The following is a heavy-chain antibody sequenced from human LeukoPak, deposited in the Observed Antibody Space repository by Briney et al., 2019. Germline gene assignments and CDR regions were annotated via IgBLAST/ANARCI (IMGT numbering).Heavy chain of an antibody. CDR3: AMVSGSYSMIDY. Sequence: SVKVSCKASVGTFSSYAISWVRQAPGQGLEWMGGIIPIFGTANYAQKFQGRVTITTDESTSTAYMELSSLRSEDTAVYYCAMVSGSYSMIDYWGQGTLVTVSS. CDR2: IIPIFGTA. V-gene: IGHV1-69*05. J-gene: IGHJ4*02. D-gene: IGHD1-26*01. CDR1: VGTFSSYA.